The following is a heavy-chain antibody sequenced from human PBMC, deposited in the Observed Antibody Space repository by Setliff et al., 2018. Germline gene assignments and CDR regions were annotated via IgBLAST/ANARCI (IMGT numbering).Heavy chain of an antibody. J-gene: IGHJ4*02. Sequence: ASVKVSCKASGYTFTRYYMYWVRQAPGQGLEWMGWISVYTGHTKSAQKFQGRVTMTTDTSTSTAYMELRSLTSDDTAVYYCARSQWDGLWFKELLSNWGQGTLVTVSS. D-gene: IGHD3-10*01. CDR3: ARSQWDGLWFKELLSN. CDR1: GYTFTRYY. CDR2: ISVYTGHT. V-gene: IGHV1-18*01.